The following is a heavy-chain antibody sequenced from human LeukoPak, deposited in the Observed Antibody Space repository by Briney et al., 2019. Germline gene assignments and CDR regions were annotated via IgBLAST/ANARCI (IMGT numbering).Heavy chain of an antibody. J-gene: IGHJ4*02. D-gene: IGHD4-17*01. CDR1: GYTLTELS. V-gene: IGHV1-24*01. CDR3: ATHGPTTTVTTSGFGY. CDR2: FDPEDGET. Sequence: ASVKVSCKVSGYTLTELSMHWVRRAPGKGLEWMGGFDPEDGETIYAQKFQGRVTMTEDTSTDTAYMELSSLRSEDTAVYYCATHGPTTTVTTSGFGYWGQGTLVTVSS.